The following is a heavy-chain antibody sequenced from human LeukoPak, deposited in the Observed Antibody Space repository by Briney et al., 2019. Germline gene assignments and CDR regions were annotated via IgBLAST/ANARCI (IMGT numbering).Heavy chain of an antibody. D-gene: IGHD1-26*01. V-gene: IGHV5-51*01. CDR3: ARVRSGSYYYYYGMDV. J-gene: IGHJ6*02. Sequence: GESLQISCKGSGYSFTSYWIGWVRQMPGKGPEWMGIIYPGDSDTRYSPSFQGQVTISADKSISTAYLQWSSLKASDTAMYYCARVRSGSYYYYYGMDVWGQGTTVTVSS. CDR1: GYSFTSYW. CDR2: IYPGDSDT.